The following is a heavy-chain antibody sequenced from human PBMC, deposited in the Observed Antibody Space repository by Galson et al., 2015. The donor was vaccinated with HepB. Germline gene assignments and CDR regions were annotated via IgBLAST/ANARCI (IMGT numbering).Heavy chain of an antibody. V-gene: IGHV3-21*01. Sequence: SLRLSCAASGFTFSSYSMNWVRQAPGKGLEWVSSISSSSSYIYYADSVKGRFTISRDNAKNSLYLQMNSLRAEDTAVYYCARAFYPGGYRTYYYYGMDVWGQGTTVTVSS. D-gene: IGHD3-22*01. J-gene: IGHJ6*02. CDR2: ISSSSSYI. CDR1: GFTFSSYS. CDR3: ARAFYPGGYRTYYYYGMDV.